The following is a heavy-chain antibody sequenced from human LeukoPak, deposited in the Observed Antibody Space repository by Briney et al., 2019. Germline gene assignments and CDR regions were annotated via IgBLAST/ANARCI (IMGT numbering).Heavy chain of an antibody. CDR3: AELGITMIGGV. Sequence: GGSLRLSCAASGFTFSNNYMTWVRQAPGKGLEWVSYISSSGSTIYYADSVKGRFTISRDNAKNSLYLQMNSLRAEDTAVYYCAELGITMIGGVWGKGATVTISS. J-gene: IGHJ6*04. CDR2: ISSSGSTI. D-gene: IGHD3-10*02. CDR1: GFTFSNNY. V-gene: IGHV3-11*04.